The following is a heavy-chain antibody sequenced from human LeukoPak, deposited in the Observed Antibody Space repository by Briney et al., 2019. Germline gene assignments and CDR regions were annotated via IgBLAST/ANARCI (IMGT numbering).Heavy chain of an antibody. J-gene: IGHJ6*02. D-gene: IGHD6-13*01. CDR2: IYYSGST. CDR3: ARLNSSSWYYLPRYYYYGMDV. Sequence: SETLSLTCTVSGGSISSYYWSWIRQPPGKGLEWIGYIYYSGSTNYNPSLKSRVTISVDTSKNQFSLKLSSVHAADTAVYYCARLNSSSWYYLPRYYYYGMDVWGQGTTVTVSS. V-gene: IGHV4-59*08. CDR1: GGSISSYY.